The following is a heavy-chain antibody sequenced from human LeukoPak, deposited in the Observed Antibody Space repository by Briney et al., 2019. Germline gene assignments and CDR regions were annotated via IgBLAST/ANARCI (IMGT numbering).Heavy chain of an antibody. Sequence: GGSLRLSCTASDFAFTSSGMSWVRQAPGKGLEWVAVISYDGSNKYYADSVKGRFTISRDNSKNTLYLQMNSLRAEDTAVYYCARDGYYYDSSGYFDYWGQGTLVTVSS. V-gene: IGHV3-30*03. J-gene: IGHJ4*02. CDR1: DFAFTSSG. CDR3: ARDGYYYDSSGYFDY. CDR2: ISYDGSNK. D-gene: IGHD3-22*01.